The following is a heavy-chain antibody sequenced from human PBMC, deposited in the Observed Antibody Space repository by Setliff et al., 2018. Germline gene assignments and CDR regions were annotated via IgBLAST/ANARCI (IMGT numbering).Heavy chain of an antibody. J-gene: IGHJ6*03. V-gene: IGHV1-69*13. D-gene: IGHD2-15*01. CDR3: ARVRDCSGGICRRGFHHYMDV. CDR1: GGTFSSYA. Sequence: GASVKVSCKASGGTFSSYAIDWVRQAPGQGLEWMGGIIPKFGTTNYAQRFRGRVTITADESTTTAYLELSSLRSEDTAVYYCARVRDCSGGICRRGFHHYMDVWGKGTTVTVSS. CDR2: IIPKFGTT.